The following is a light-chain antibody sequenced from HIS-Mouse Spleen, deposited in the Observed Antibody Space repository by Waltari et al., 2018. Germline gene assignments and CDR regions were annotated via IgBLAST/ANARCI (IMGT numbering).Light chain of an antibody. CDR3: YSTDSSGNHRV. J-gene: IGLJ2*01. V-gene: IGLV3-27*01. Sequence: SYELTQPSSVSVSPGQTARITCSGDVLAKRYARWFQQKPCQAPVRVIYRYSERPSGIPERFSGSSSGTTVTLTISGAQVEDEADYYCYSTDSSGNHRVFGGGTKLTVL. CDR2: RYS. CDR1: VLAKRY.